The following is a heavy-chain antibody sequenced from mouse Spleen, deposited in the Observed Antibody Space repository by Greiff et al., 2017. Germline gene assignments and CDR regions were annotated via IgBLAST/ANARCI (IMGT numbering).Heavy chain of an antibody. D-gene: IGHD3-3*01. CDR3: ARRAGTGYFDY. V-gene: IGHV5-17*01. Sequence: EVKLVESGGGLVKPGGSLKLSCAASGFTFSDYGMHWVRQAPEKGLEWVAYISSGSSTIYYADTVKGRFTISRDNAKNTLFLQMTRVRSEDTAMYYCARRAGTGYFDYWGQGTTLTVSS. CDR1: GFTFSDYG. J-gene: IGHJ2*01. CDR2: ISSGSSTI.